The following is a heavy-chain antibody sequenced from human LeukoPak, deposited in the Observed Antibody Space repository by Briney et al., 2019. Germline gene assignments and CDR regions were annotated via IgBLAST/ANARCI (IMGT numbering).Heavy chain of an antibody. CDR2: IYYSGST. V-gene: IGHV4-59*08. Sequence: SETLSLTCTVSGASMTSDYWSWIRQPPGKGLEWIGYIYYSGSTNYNPSLKSRVTISLDTSKNQFSLRLSSVTAADTAVYYCARAPYDGYKLDYWGQGTLVTVSS. D-gene: IGHD5-24*01. CDR3: ARAPYDGYKLDY. CDR1: GASMTSDY. J-gene: IGHJ4*02.